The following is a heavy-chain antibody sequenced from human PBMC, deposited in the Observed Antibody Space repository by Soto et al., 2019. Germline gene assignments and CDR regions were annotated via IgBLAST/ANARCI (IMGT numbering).Heavy chain of an antibody. D-gene: IGHD7-27*01. V-gene: IGHV3-21*01. CDR2: ISSSSSYL. J-gene: IGHJ4*02. CDR1: GFTFSSYS. CDR3: ARDSLGYFDY. Sequence: EVQLVESGGGLVKPGGSLRLSCAASGFTFSSYSMNWVRQAPGKGLEWVSSISSSSSYLYYADSGKGRFTISRDNPKKPLYLQMNGLRAEDTGVYYCARDSLGYFDYWGQVPLVAVSS.